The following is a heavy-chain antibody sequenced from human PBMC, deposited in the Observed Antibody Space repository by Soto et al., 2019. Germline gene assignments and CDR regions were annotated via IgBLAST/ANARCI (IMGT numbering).Heavy chain of an antibody. D-gene: IGHD3-16*01. V-gene: IGHV1-2*02. CDR2: INPNSGGT. J-gene: IGHJ4*02. CDR1: GYTFTGYY. CDR3: ATEGDYY. Sequence: QVQLVQSGAEVKKPGASVKVSCKASGYTFTGYYIHWVRQAPGQGLEWMGWINPNSGGTNSAQKFQGRVTMTRDMSISTAYMELSRLRSDDTAVYYCATEGDYYWGQGTLVTVSS.